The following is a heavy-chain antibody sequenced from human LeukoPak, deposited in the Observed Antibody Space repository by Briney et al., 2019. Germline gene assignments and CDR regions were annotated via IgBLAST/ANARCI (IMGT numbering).Heavy chain of an antibody. Sequence: KPSETLSLTCAVYGGSFSGYYWSWIRQPPGKGLEWIEEINHSGSTNYNPSLKSRVTISVDTSKNQFSLKLSSVTAADTAVYYCARLPSLSSRGSYYGRIVRWGQGTLVTVSS. CDR1: GGSFSGYY. V-gene: IGHV4-34*01. D-gene: IGHD1-26*01. CDR3: ARLPSLSSRGSYYGRIVR. J-gene: IGHJ4*02. CDR2: INHSGST.